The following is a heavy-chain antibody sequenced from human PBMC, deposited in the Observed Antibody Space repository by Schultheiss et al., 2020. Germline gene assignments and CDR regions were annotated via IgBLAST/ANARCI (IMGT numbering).Heavy chain of an antibody. Sequence: ASVKVSCKASGYRFTSYDIIWVRQAAGQGPEWMGWMTPKSGNTGYARKFQGRVTMTRDTSTSTAYMELSSQRSEDIDVYYCASPAGAVAGTGPWGQGGLGTVAS. D-gene: IGHD6-19*01. V-gene: IGHV1-8*01. CDR3: ASPAGAVAGTGP. CDR2: MTPKSGNT. J-gene: IGHJ4*02. CDR1: GYRFTSYD.